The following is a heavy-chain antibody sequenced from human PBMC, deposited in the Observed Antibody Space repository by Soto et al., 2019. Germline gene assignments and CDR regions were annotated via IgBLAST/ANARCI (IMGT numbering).Heavy chain of an antibody. J-gene: IGHJ5*02. CDR1: GYTFTRHY. D-gene: IGHD4-17*01. CDR3: ARVPNDYGDYREDNWFDP. CDR2: INPSGGST. Sequence: ASVKVSCKASGYTFTRHYMHWVRQAPGQGLEWMGIINPSGGSTSYAQKFQGRVTMTRDTSTSTVYMELSSLRSEDTAVYYCARVPNDYGDYREDNWFDPWGQGTLVTVSS. V-gene: IGHV1-46*01.